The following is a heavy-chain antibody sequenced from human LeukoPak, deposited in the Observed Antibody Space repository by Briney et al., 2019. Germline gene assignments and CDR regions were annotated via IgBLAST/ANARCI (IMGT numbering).Heavy chain of an antibody. D-gene: IGHD3-22*01. CDR1: GGSITTSSYY. Sequence: SETLSLICSVSGGSITTSSYYWSWIRQPPGKGLEWIGYIYYSGSTNYNPSLKSRVTISVDTSKNQSSLKLSSVTAEDTAVYYCARVYYDSSGYYLYYFDYWGQGTLVTVSS. V-gene: IGHV4-61*01. J-gene: IGHJ4*02. CDR3: ARVYYDSSGYYLYYFDY. CDR2: IYYSGST.